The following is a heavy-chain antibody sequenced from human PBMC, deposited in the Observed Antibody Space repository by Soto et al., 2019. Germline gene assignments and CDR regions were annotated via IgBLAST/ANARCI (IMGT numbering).Heavy chain of an antibody. V-gene: IGHV3-23*01. Sequence: EVQLLESGGGLVQPGGSLRLSCAASGFTFSSYAMSWVRQAPGKGLEWVSAISGSGGSTFYADSVKGRFTISRDNSKNTLYLRMNSLRVEDTAVYYCAKDPATSSGWYEGVAWGQGTLVTVSS. D-gene: IGHD6-19*01. CDR2: ISGSGGST. CDR1: GFTFSSYA. J-gene: IGHJ5*02. CDR3: AKDPATSSGWYEGVA.